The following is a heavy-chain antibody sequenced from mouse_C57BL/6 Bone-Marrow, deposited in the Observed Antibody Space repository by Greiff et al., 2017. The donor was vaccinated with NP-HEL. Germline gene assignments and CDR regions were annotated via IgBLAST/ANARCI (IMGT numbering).Heavy chain of an antibody. V-gene: IGHV1-81*01. CDR3: ARGRSALARDY. J-gene: IGHJ4*01. CDR2: IYPRNGNP. CDR1: GYTFTSYG. Sequence: QVQLQQSGAELARPGASVKLSCKASGYTFTSYGISWVKQRTGQGLEWIGEIYPRNGNPYYNEKFKGKATLTADKSSSTAYMGLRSLTSEDSAVYFCARGRSALARDYWGQGTSVTVSS.